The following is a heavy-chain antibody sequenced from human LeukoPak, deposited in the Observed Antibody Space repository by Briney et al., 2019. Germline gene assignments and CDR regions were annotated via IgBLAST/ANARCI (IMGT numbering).Heavy chain of an antibody. CDR1: GGSISSSSYY. V-gene: IGHV4-39*01. J-gene: IGHJ4*02. CDR3: ARQVRSYGYFDY. Sequence: SETLSLTCTVSGGSISSSSYYWGWIRQPPGKGLEWIGSIYYSGSTYYNPSLKSRVTISVDTSKNQFSLKLSSVTAADTAVYYCARQVRSYGYFDYWGQGTLVTVSS. D-gene: IGHD5-18*01. CDR2: IYYSGST.